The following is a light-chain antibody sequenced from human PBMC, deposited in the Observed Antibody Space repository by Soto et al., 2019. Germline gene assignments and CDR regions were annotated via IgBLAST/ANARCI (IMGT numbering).Light chain of an antibody. CDR2: EVS. CDR1: SSDVGGYNC. Sequence: QSALTQPASVSGSPGQTISISRTGTSSDVGGYNCVSWYQQHQGKAPKLMIYEVSNQPSGVSNRFSGSKSGNTASLTISGLQAEDEADYYCSSYTSSSTRVFGTGTKVTVL. J-gene: IGLJ1*01. CDR3: SSYTSSSTRV. V-gene: IGLV2-14*01.